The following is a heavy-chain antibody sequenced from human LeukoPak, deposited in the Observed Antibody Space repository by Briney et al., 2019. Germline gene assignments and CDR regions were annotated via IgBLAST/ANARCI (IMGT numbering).Heavy chain of an antibody. V-gene: IGHV1-46*01. CDR1: GYTFTSYY. Sequence: ASVKVSCTASGYTFTSYYMHWVRQAPGQGLEWMGIINPSGGSTSYAQKFQGRVTMTRDTSTSTVYMELSSLRSEDMAVYYCARRGVSPELSGYFDYWGQGTLVTVSS. D-gene: IGHD3-16*02. CDR2: INPSGGST. J-gene: IGHJ4*02. CDR3: ARRGVSPELSGYFDY.